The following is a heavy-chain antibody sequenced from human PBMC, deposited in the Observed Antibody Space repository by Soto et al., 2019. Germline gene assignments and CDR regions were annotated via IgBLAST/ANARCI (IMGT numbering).Heavy chain of an antibody. Sequence: QVQLVESGGGVVQPGRSLRLSCAASGFTFSSYGMHWVRQAPGQGLEWVAVISYDGSNKYYADSVKGRFTISRDNSKNTRYLQMSSLRAEDTAVYYCAKDRGSITIFGVVIRGCSPNYFDYWGQGTLVTVSS. V-gene: IGHV3-30*18. J-gene: IGHJ4*02. CDR2: ISYDGSNK. CDR3: AKDRGSITIFGVVIRGCSPNYFDY. D-gene: IGHD3-3*01. CDR1: GFTFSSYG.